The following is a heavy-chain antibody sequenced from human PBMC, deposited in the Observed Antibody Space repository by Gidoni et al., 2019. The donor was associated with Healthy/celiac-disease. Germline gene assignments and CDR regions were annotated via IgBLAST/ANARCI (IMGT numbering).Heavy chain of an antibody. CDR2: ISWNSGSI. CDR3: AKDDAFDI. CDR1: GFTFDDYA. J-gene: IGHJ3*02. V-gene: IGHV3-9*01. Sequence: EVQLVASGGGLVQPGSSLRLSCAASGFTFDDYAMHWVRQAPGKGLEWVSGISWNSGSIGYADSVKGRFTISRDNAKNSLYLQMNSLRAEDTALYYCAKDDAFDIWGQGTMVTVSS.